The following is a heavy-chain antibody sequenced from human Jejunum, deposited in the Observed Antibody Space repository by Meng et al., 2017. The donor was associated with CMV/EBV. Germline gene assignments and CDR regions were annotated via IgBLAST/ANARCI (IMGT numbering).Heavy chain of an antibody. CDR1: GFAFSGDW. J-gene: IGHJ4*02. D-gene: IGHD2-15*01. CDR2: INADGTTS. Sequence: GFAFSGDWMHWVRQAPGKGLMLVSRINADGTTSGYADSVKGRFTISRDNANNMLYLQLDSLRAEDTAVYYCVTNLYCSTDSCRNYWGQGTLVTVSS. CDR3: VTNLYCSTDSCRNY. V-gene: IGHV3-74*01.